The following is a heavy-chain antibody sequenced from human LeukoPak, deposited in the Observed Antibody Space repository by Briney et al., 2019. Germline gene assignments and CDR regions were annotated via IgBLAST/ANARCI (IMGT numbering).Heavy chain of an antibody. Sequence: SVKVSCKASGGTFSSYAISWVRQAPGQGLEWMGGIIPIFGTANYAQKFQGRVTITADKSTSTAYMELSSLRSEDTAVYYCARTRWFGELFGAFDIWGQGTMVTVSS. D-gene: IGHD3-10*01. V-gene: IGHV1-69*06. CDR3: ARTRWFGELFGAFDI. CDR1: GGTFSSYA. J-gene: IGHJ3*02. CDR2: IIPIFGTA.